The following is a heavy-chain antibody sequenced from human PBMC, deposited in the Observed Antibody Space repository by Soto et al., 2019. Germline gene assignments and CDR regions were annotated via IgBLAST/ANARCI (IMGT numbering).Heavy chain of an antibody. Sequence: ASVKVSCKASGYTFTSYGISWVRQAPGQGLERKGWISAYNGNTNYAQKLQGRVTMTTDTSTSTAYMGLRSLRSDDTAVYYCAVNYDILTGPPTDAFDIWGQGTMVTVSS. CDR3: AVNYDILTGPPTDAFDI. CDR1: GYTFTSYG. V-gene: IGHV1-18*01. D-gene: IGHD3-9*01. J-gene: IGHJ3*02. CDR2: ISAYNGNT.